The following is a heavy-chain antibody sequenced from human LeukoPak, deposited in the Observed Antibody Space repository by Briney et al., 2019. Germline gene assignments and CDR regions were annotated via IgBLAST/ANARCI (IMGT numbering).Heavy chain of an antibody. CDR3: ARDSRYYYDSRNYDNVALDM. Sequence: QSGGSLRLSCAASGFTFSSYWMHWVRQGPGKGLVWVSRISSDGRTTSYADSVKGRFTISRDNAKNTLYLQMNSLRVEDTAVYYCARDSRYYYDSRNYDNVALDMWGQGTMVTVSS. D-gene: IGHD3-10*01. CDR2: ISSDGRTT. J-gene: IGHJ3*02. V-gene: IGHV3-74*01. CDR1: GFTFSSYW.